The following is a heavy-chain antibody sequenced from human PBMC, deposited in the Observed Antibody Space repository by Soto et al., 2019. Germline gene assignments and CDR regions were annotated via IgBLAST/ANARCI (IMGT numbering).Heavy chain of an antibody. J-gene: IGHJ4*02. CDR1: GYSFTSYW. CDR2: IDPSDSYT. CDR3: ATQSTAYYYGPGRFDY. V-gene: IGHV5-10-1*01. Sequence: PGESLKISCKGSGYSFTSYWISWVRQMPGKGLEWMGRIDPSDSYTNYSPSFQGHVTISADKSISTAYLQWSSLKASDTAMYYCATQSTAYYYGPGRFDYWRQGPLVTVSS. D-gene: IGHD3-10*01.